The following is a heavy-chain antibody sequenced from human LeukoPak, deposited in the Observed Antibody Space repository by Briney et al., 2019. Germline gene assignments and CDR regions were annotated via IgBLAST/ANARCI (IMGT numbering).Heavy chain of an antibody. CDR2: IKQDGSEK. Sequence: GGSLRLSCAASGFTFSSYWMSWVRQAPGKGLEWVANIKQDGSEKYYVDPVKGRFTISRDNAKNSLYLQMNSLRAEDTAVYYCARGDAAMVTFDYYYYGMDVWGQGTTVTVSS. CDR1: GFTFSSYW. J-gene: IGHJ6*02. V-gene: IGHV3-7*01. CDR3: ARGDAAMVTFDYYYYGMDV. D-gene: IGHD5-18*01.